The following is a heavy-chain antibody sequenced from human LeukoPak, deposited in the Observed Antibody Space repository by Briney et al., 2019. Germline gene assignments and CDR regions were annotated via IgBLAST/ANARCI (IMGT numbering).Heavy chain of an antibody. V-gene: IGHV3-23*01. CDR1: GFTFSSYA. CDR2: ITGSGGTT. Sequence: GGSLRLSCAASGFTFSSYAMSWVRQGPGKGLEWVAAITGSGGTTYRADSVKGRFSISRDNSKNTLCLLMNSLRAEDTALYYCAKDFGSGRGFFDNWGQGTLVTVSS. J-gene: IGHJ4*03. D-gene: IGHD3-10*01. CDR3: AKDFGSGRGFFDN.